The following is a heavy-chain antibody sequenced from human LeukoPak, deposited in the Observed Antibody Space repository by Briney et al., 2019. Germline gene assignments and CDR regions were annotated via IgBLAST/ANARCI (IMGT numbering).Heavy chain of an antibody. CDR3: ARFYGDYPFYYYYYYGMDV. CDR2: IYNSGST. V-gene: IGHV4-59*01. CDR1: GGSISSYY. D-gene: IGHD4-17*01. J-gene: IGHJ6*02. Sequence: PSETLSLTCTVSGGSISSYYWSWFRQPPGKGLEWIGYIYNSGSTNYNPSLKSRVTISVDTSKNQFSLKLSSVTAADTAVYYCARFYGDYPFYYYYYYGMDVWGQGTTVTVSS.